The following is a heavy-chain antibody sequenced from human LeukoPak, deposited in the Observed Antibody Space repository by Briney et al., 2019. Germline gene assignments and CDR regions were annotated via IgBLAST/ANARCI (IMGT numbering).Heavy chain of an antibody. D-gene: IGHD3-9*01. J-gene: IGHJ4*02. Sequence: GESLKISCKGSGYIFTSYWIGWVRQMPGKGLEWMGIIYPGDSDTRYSPSFQGQVTISADKSISTAYLQWSSLKASDTDMYYCARHDILTGPKANGFDYWGQGTLVTVSS. CDR1: GYIFTSYW. V-gene: IGHV5-51*01. CDR3: ARHDILTGPKANGFDY. CDR2: IYPGDSDT.